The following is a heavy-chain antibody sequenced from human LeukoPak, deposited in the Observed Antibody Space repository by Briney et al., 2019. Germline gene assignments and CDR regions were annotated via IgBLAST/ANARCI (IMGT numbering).Heavy chain of an antibody. CDR1: GFTFSDYY. V-gene: IGHV3-11*06. CDR3: ARAGFVVVSHWGMDV. J-gene: IGHJ6*02. CDR2: ISTSSSYT. D-gene: IGHD2-21*01. Sequence: KPGGSLRLSCAASGFTFSDYYMSWIRQAPGRGLEWVSYISTSSSYTDYADSVKGRFTISRDNAKNSLYLQMNSLRAEDTAVYYCARAGFVVVSHWGMDVWGQGTTVTVSS.